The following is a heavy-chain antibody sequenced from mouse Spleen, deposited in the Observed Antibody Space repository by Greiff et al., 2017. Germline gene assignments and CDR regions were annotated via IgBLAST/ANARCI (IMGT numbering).Heavy chain of an antibody. J-gene: IGHJ2*01. CDR2: INPNNGGT. D-gene: IGHD4-1*01. Sequence: EVQLQQSGPELVKPGASVKISCKASGYTFTDYYMNWVKQSHGKSLEWIGDINPNNGGTSYNQKFKGKATLTVDKSSSTAYMELRSLTSEDSAVYYCARGGGTGDYWGQGTTLTVSS. V-gene: IGHV1-26*01. CDR3: ARGGGTGDY. CDR1: GYTFTDYY.